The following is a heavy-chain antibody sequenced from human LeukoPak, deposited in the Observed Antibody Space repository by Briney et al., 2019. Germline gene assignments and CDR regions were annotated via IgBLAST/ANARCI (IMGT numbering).Heavy chain of an antibody. CDR3: ASSTLSGIGVFDI. D-gene: IGHD2/OR15-2a*01. CDR1: GGSIRSYY. CDR2: IYTSGST. Sequence: SETLSLTCTVSGGSIRSYYWSWIRQPAGKGLEWIGRIYTSGSTNYNPSLNCRVPMSVDTSKNQFSLKLSSVTAADTAVYYCASSTLSGIGVFDIWGQGTMVTVSS. J-gene: IGHJ3*02. V-gene: IGHV4-4*07.